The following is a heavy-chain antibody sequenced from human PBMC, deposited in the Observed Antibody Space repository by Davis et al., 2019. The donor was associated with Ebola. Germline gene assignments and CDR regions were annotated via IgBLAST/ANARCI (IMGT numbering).Heavy chain of an antibody. V-gene: IGHV1-18*01. CDR3: ARESHPQITMIVVAHADFDY. D-gene: IGHD3-22*01. CDR2: ISAYNGNT. Sequence: AASVKVSCKASGYTFTSYGISWVRQAPGQGLEWMGWISAYNGNTNYAQKLQGRVTMTRDTSTSTVYMELSSLRSEDTAVYYCARESHPQITMIVVAHADFDYWGQGTLVTVSS. J-gene: IGHJ4*02. CDR1: GYTFTSYG.